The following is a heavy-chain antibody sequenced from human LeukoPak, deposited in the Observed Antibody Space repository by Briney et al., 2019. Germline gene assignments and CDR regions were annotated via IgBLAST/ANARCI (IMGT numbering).Heavy chain of an antibody. V-gene: IGHV3-23*01. CDR2: ISASGGST. J-gene: IGHJ4*02. CDR1: GFTFTIYA. D-gene: IGHD3-10*01. Sequence: GGSLRLSCAASGFTFTIYAMSWVRQAPGKGLEWVSAISASGGSTYYADSVKGRFTISRDNSKNTLYLQMNSLRAEDTAVYYCAKNSRGSPMDYFDSWGQGTLVTVSS. CDR3: AKNSRGSPMDYFDS.